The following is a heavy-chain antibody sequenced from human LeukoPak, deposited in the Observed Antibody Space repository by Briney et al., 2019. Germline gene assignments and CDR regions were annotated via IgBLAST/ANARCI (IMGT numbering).Heavy chain of an antibody. D-gene: IGHD5-12*01. CDR1: GFTFSRSW. V-gene: IGHV3-30*02. Sequence: QPGGSLRLSCAASGFTFSRSWMSWVRQAPGKGLEWVAFIRYDGSNKYYADSVKGRFTISRDNSKNTLYLQMNSLRAEDTAVYYCAKGEASRPAPQWLLDSDYWGQGTLVTVSS. CDR2: IRYDGSNK. J-gene: IGHJ4*02. CDR3: AKGEASRPAPQWLLDSDY.